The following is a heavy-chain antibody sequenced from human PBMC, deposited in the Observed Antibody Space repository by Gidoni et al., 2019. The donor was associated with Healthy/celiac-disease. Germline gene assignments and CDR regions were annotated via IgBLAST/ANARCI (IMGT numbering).Heavy chain of an antibody. Sequence: EVQLVESGGGLVQPGGSLRLSCAASGFTFRSYWMSWVRQAPGKGLEWVANIKQDGSEKYYVDSVKGRFTISRDNAKNSLYLQMNSLRAEDTAVYYCARDIVVVPAADMEAFDYWGQGTLVTVSS. J-gene: IGHJ4*02. CDR2: IKQDGSEK. CDR1: GFTFRSYW. CDR3: ARDIVVVPAADMEAFDY. V-gene: IGHV3-7*03. D-gene: IGHD2-2*01.